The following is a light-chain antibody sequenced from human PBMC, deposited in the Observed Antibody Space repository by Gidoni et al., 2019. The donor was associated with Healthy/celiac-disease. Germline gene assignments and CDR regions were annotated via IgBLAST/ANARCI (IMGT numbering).Light chain of an antibody. CDR2: GAS. CDR1: QSVSSN. CDR3: QQYNNWPLFT. V-gene: IGKV3-15*01. J-gene: IGKJ3*01. Sequence: EIVLTQSPATLSVSPGERATLACRASQSVSSNLAWYQQKPGQAPRLLIYGASTRATGIPARCSVSGSGTEFTLTISSLQSEDFAFYYCQQYNNWPLFTFGPXTKVDIK.